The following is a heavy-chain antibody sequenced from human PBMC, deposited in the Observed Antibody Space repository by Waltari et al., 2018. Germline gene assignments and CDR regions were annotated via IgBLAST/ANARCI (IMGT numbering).Heavy chain of an antibody. CDR2: IVPVFHTP. V-gene: IGHV1-69*01. CDR1: GGTFTTFG. J-gene: IGHJ3*01. CDR3: ARGPDGFDV. Sequence: QVPLVQSGAEVKKPGSSVKVSCKTSGGTFTTFGITWVRQAPGQGLEWMGGIVPVFHTPNYAQKFQDRVTISADESTSTVSMEVSGLRSEDTAVYYCARGPDGFDVWGQGTVVTVSS.